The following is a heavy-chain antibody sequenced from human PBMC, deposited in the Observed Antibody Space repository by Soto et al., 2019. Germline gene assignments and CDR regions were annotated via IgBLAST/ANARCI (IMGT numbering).Heavy chain of an antibody. V-gene: IGHV3-48*03. CDR2: ISSSGTI. CDR3: TKEKSVMYSGYDAFDI. D-gene: IGHD5-12*01. CDR1: GFTFSSYE. Sequence: GGSLRLSCTASGFTFSSYEMDWVRQAPGKGLEWVAYISSSGTILYGDSVKGRFTISRDNADNSLYLQMNSLTAEDTAVYYCTKEKSVMYSGYDAFDIWGRGTMVTVSS. J-gene: IGHJ3*02.